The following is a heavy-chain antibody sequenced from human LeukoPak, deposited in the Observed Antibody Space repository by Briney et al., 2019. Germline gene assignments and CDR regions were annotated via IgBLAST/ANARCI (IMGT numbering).Heavy chain of an antibody. CDR3: ARARTAMVPFDY. J-gene: IGHJ4*02. V-gene: IGHV4-4*02. D-gene: IGHD5-18*01. CDR1: GVSISSGNW. CDR2: VYHSGST. Sequence: SETLSLTCAVSGVSISSGNWWNWVRQPPGKGLEWIGEVYHSGSTNYNPSLKSRVTISVDTSKNQFSLKLSSVTAADTAVYYCARARTAMVPFDYWGQGTLVTVSS.